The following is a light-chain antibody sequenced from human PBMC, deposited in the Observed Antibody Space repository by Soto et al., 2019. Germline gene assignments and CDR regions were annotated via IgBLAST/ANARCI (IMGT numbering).Light chain of an antibody. Sequence: AIRMTQSPSSFSASTGDRVTITCRASQGISSYLAWYQQKPGKAPKLLIYAASTLQSGVPSRFSGSGSGTDFTLTISCLQSEDFAPYYCQHYYSYPHTFGQGTKVEIK. J-gene: IGKJ1*01. CDR2: AAS. V-gene: IGKV1-8*01. CDR1: QGISSY. CDR3: QHYYSYPHT.